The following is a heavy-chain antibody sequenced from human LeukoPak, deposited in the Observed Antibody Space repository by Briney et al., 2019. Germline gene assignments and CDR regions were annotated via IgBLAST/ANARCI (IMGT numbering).Heavy chain of an antibody. CDR2: IYYSGST. CDR1: GGSISSSSYY. J-gene: IGHJ1*01. Sequence: SETLSLTCTVSGGSISSSSYYWGWIRQPPGKGLEWIGYIYYSGSTNYNPSLKSRVTISVDTSKNQFSLKLSSVTAADTAVYYCAGYSSSWYSEYFQHWGQGTLVTVSS. CDR3: AGYSSSWYSEYFQH. V-gene: IGHV4-61*05. D-gene: IGHD6-13*01.